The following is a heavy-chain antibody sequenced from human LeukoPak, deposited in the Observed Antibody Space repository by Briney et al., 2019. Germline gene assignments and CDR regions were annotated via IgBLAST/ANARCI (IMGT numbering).Heavy chain of an antibody. V-gene: IGHV1-69*13. CDR1: GYTFTSYG. Sequence: ASVKVSCKASGYTFTSYGISWVRQAPGQGLEWMGGIIPIFGTANYAQKFQGRVTITADESTSTAYMELSSLRSEDTAVYYCARNYDFWSGHFDYWGQGTLVTVSS. D-gene: IGHD3-3*01. J-gene: IGHJ4*02. CDR2: IIPIFGTA. CDR3: ARNYDFWSGHFDY.